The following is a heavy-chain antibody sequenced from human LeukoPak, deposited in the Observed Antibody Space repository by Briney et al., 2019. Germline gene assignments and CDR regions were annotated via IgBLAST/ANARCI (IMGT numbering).Heavy chain of an antibody. CDR2: IYHSGSI. CDR3: ARASRAAAGQFDY. J-gene: IGHJ4*02. D-gene: IGHD6-13*01. V-gene: IGHV4-31*03. CDR1: GGSISSGGYY. Sequence: PSETLSLTCTVSGGSISSGGYYWSWLRQHPGKGLEWLGYIYHSGSIYYNPSLKSRVTISVDTSKNQFSLKLSSVTAADTAVYYCARASRAAAGQFDYWGQGTLVTVSS.